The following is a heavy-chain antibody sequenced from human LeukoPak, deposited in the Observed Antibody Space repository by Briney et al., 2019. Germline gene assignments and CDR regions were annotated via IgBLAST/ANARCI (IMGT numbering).Heavy chain of an antibody. CDR3: ARDGHSNGSGWFDP. V-gene: IGHV1-2*02. D-gene: IGHD5-18*01. CDR1: GYSFTAYY. CDR2: INPNNGGT. J-gene: IGHJ5*02. Sequence: ASVKVSCKASGYSFTAYYMHWVRQAPGQGLEWMGWINPNNGGTKYAQKFQGRVTMTRDTSISTAYMELSSLRSDDTAMYYCARDGHSNGSGWFDPWGQGTLVIVSS.